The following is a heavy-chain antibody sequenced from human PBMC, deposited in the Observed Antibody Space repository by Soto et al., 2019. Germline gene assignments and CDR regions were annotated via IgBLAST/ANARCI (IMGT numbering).Heavy chain of an antibody. CDR3: ARDAVKSGYSYGSVNYYYYYMDV. J-gene: IGHJ6*03. Sequence: GGSLRLSCAASGFTFSSCGMHWVRQAPGKGLEWVAVIWYDGSNKYYADSVKGRFTISRDNSKNTLYLQMNSLRAEDTAVYYCARDAVKSGYSYGSVNYYYYYMDVWGKGTTVTVSS. CDR1: GFTFSSCG. V-gene: IGHV3-33*01. CDR2: IWYDGSNK. D-gene: IGHD5-18*01.